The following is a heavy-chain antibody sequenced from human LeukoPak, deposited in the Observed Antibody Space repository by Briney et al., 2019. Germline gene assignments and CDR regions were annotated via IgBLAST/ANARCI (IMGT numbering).Heavy chain of an antibody. Sequence: GGSLRLSCAASGFTFSNYVMTWVRQAPGKGLDWVSTIGTTTSSTYYADSVRGRFTISRDNSKNTLYLQMNSLRVEDTAVYYCAKDSGKSSFLRFSDLWGRGTPVTVSS. J-gene: IGHJ2*01. CDR2: IGTTTSST. CDR1: GFTFSNYV. CDR3: AKDSGKSSFLRFSDL. D-gene: IGHD2/OR15-2a*01. V-gene: IGHV3-23*01.